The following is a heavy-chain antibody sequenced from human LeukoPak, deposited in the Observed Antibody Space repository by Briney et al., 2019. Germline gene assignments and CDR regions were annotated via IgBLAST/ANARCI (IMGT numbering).Heavy chain of an antibody. Sequence: GGSLRLSCAASGFTFSSYAMSWVRQAPGKGLEWVSAISGSGGSTYYADSVKGRLTISRGNSKNTLYLQMNILRAEDTAVYYCAKARTMIVVVTPVDYWGQGTLVTVSS. CDR2: ISGSGGST. CDR3: AKARTMIVVVTPVDY. J-gene: IGHJ4*02. CDR1: GFTFSSYA. V-gene: IGHV3-23*01. D-gene: IGHD3-22*01.